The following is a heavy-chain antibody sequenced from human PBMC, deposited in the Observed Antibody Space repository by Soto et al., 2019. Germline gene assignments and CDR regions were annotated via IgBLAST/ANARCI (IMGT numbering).Heavy chain of an antibody. CDR3: AKCGWRDD. CDR1: GFTFSNYA. CDR2: ISESGGST. J-gene: IGHJ4*02. V-gene: IGHV3-23*01. Sequence: EVQLLESGGGLVQPGGSLRLSCAASGFTFSNYAISWVRQAPGMGLEWVSFISESGGSTYYAESVKGRFTISRDNPKTTLYLQLNNLRAEDTAVYHCAKCGWRDDWGQGTLVTVSS.